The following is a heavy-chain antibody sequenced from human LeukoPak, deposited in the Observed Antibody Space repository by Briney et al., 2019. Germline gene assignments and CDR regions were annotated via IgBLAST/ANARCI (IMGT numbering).Heavy chain of an antibody. CDR3: ARRLRRWFGP. V-gene: IGHV4-34*01. CDR2: INHSGST. CDR1: GGSFSGYY. D-gene: IGHD2-21*01. Sequence: PSETLSLTCAVYGGSFSGYYWSWIRQPPGKGLEWIGEINHSGSTNYNPSLKSRVTISVDTSKNQFSLKLSSVTAADTAVYYRARRLRRWFGPWGQGTLVTVSS. J-gene: IGHJ5*02.